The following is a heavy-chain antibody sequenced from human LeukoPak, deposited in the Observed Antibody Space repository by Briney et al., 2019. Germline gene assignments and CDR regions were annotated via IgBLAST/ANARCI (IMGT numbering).Heavy chain of an antibody. CDR1: GFTFGDYY. V-gene: IGHV3-11*01. Sequence: GGSLRLSCAASGFTFGDYYMSWIRQAPGKGLEWVSYISSSGSTIYYADSVKGRFTISRDNAKNSLYLQMNSLRAEDTAVYYCAREDVAAAGPFYYYYYMDVWGKGTTVTVSS. CDR3: AREDVAAAGPFYYYYYMDV. J-gene: IGHJ6*03. D-gene: IGHD6-13*01. CDR2: ISSSGSTI.